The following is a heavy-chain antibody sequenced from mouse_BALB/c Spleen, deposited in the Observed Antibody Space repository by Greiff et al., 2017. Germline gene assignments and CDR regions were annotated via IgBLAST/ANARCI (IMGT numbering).Heavy chain of an antibody. CDR3: AGGDDYDEEDYDARDY. D-gene: IGHD2-4*01. J-gene: IGHJ4*01. CDR1: GFTFSSFG. CDR2: ISSCSSTI. V-gene: IGHV5-17*02. Sequence: EVQGVESGGGLVQPGGSRKISCAASGFTFSSFGMHWVRQAPEKGLEWVAYISSCSSTIYYADTVKGRFTISKDNPKTTLFLQMTSLRSEDAAMYYCAGGDDYDEEDYDARDYWGQGTSVTVSS.